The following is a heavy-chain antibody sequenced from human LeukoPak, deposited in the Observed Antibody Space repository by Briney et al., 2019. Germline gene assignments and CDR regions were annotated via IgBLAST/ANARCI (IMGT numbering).Heavy chain of an antibody. CDR2: IYTSGST. Sequence: SETLSLTCTVSGGSISSYSWSWVRQPAGKGLELIGHIYTSGSTNYNPSLKSRVTMSVDTSKNQFSLKLSSVTAADTAVYYCARPPYSSGLGGNWFDPWGQGTLVTVSS. J-gene: IGHJ5*02. CDR3: ARPPYSSGLGGNWFDP. V-gene: IGHV4-4*07. D-gene: IGHD6-19*01. CDR1: GGSISSYS.